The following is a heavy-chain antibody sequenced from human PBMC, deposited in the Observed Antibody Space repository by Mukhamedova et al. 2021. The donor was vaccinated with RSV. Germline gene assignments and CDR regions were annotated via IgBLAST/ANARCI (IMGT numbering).Heavy chain of an antibody. CDR2: ISSSSSYI. V-gene: IGHV3-21*01. CDR3: ARGDSSCLTLSIYFDY. J-gene: IGHJ4*02. Sequence: VRQAPGKGLEWVSSISSSSSYIYYADSVKGRFTISRDDAKNSVYLQMNSLRAEDTAVYYCARGDSSCLTLSIYFDYWGQGTLVT. D-gene: IGHD3-22*01.